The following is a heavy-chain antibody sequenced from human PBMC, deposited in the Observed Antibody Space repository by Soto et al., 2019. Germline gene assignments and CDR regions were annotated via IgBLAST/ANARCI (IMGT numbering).Heavy chain of an antibody. V-gene: IGHV3-48*01. CDR3: VRGGNLPPITVVEGLRGGYYYGMDV. J-gene: IGHJ6*02. CDR2: ISSRTSYT. CDR1: GFIFTNFN. D-gene: IGHD2-15*01. Sequence: EVQLVESGGGLVQPGGSLRLSCTASGFIFTNFNMNWVRLAPGRGLEWVSYISSRTSYTFYADSVKGRFTMSRDNVRESVYLQMNSLRAEDSAVYYCVRGGNLPPITVVEGLRGGYYYGMDVWGRGTTVTVSS.